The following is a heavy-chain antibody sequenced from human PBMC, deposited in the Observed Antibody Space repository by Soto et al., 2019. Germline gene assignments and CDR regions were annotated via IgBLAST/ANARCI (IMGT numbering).Heavy chain of an antibody. CDR3: ASKRRTMVRGNWFDP. CDR1: GGSFSGYY. Sequence: SETLSLTCAAYGGSFSGYYWSWIRQPPGKGLEWIGEINHSGSTNYNPSLKSRVTISVDTSKNQFSLKLSSVAAADTAVYYCASKRRTMVRGNWFDPWGQGTLVTVSS. J-gene: IGHJ5*02. V-gene: IGHV4-34*01. CDR2: INHSGST. D-gene: IGHD3-10*01.